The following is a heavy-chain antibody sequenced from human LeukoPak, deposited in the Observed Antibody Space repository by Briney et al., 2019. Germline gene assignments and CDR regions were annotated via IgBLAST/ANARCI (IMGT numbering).Heavy chain of an antibody. Sequence: PGGSLRLSCAASGFTFSSYAIHWVRQAPGKGLEWVAVISYDGSNKYYADSVKGRFTISRDNSKNTLYLQMNSLRAEDTAVFYCTKDRMTTVTLDAFDIWGQGTMVTVSS. CDR2: ISYDGSNK. V-gene: IGHV3-30-3*01. J-gene: IGHJ3*02. CDR3: TKDRMTTVTLDAFDI. D-gene: IGHD4-17*01. CDR1: GFTFSSYA.